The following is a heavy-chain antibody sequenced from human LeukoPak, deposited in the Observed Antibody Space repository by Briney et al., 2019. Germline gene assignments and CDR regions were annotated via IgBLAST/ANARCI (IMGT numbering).Heavy chain of an antibody. Sequence: SDTLSLTCTVSGGSISSGGYYWSWIRQHPGKGLEWIGYIFTGGSTYYNPSLKSRVTISVDTSKNQFSLKMSSVTAADTAVFYCTRDSRGYAYFEYWGQGTLVTVSS. J-gene: IGHJ4*02. D-gene: IGHD3-22*01. CDR1: GGSISSGGYY. CDR3: TRDSRGYAYFEY. CDR2: IFTGGST. V-gene: IGHV4-31*03.